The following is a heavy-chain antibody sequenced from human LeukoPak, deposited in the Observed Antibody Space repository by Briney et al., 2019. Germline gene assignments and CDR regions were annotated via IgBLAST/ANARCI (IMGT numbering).Heavy chain of an antibody. CDR2: INPNSGGT. Sequence: VASVKVSCKASGYTFTGYYMHWVRQAPGQGFEWMGRINPNSGGTNYAYKFQGRVTMTRDTSISTAYMELSSLRSEDTAVYYCAHEAAAGLGRFDYWGQGTLVTVSS. CDR3: AHEAAAGLGRFDY. V-gene: IGHV1-2*06. CDR1: GYTFTGYY. D-gene: IGHD6-13*01. J-gene: IGHJ4*02.